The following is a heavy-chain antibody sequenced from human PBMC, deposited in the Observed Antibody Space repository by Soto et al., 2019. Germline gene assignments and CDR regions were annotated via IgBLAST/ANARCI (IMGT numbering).Heavy chain of an antibody. D-gene: IGHD1-1*01. CDR3: ARAGHD. J-gene: IGHJ4*02. V-gene: IGHV4-4*02. Sequence: QVQLQESGPGLVKPSGTLSLTCAVSGGSISSSNCWSWVRQPPGKGLEWIGEIDHSGSNNYNPSLKSRVTTSVDQSQNQFSLKLSSVTAADTAVYYCARAGHDWGQGTLVTVSS. CDR2: IDHSGSN. CDR1: GGSISSSNC.